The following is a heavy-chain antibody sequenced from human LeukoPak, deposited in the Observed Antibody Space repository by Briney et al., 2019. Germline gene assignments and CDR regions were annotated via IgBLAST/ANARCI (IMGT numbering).Heavy chain of an antibody. D-gene: IGHD3-10*01. CDR1: GGSISSYY. CDR2: IYYSGST. V-gene: IGHV4-59*01. J-gene: IGHJ4*02. Sequence: SETLSLTSTVSGGSISSYYWSWIRQPPGKGLEWIGYIYYSGSTNYNPSLKSRVTISVDTSKNQFSLKLSSVTAADTAVYYCARGPPGNLGFDYWGQGTLVTVSS. CDR3: ARGPPGNLGFDY.